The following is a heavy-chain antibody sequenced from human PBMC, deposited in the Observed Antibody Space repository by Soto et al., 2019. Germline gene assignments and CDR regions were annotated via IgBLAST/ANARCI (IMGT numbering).Heavy chain of an antibody. CDR3: ARAGAHYYDSSGYASPSYYYYYGMDV. CDR2: INHSGST. CDR1: GGSFSGYY. J-gene: IGHJ6*02. V-gene: IGHV4-34*01. Sequence: SETLSLTCAVYGGSFSGYYWSWIRQPPGKGLEWIGEINHSGSTNYNPSLKSRVTISVDTSKNQFSLKLSSVTAADTAVYYCARAGAHYYDSSGYASPSYYYYYGMDVWGQGTTVTVSS. D-gene: IGHD3-22*01.